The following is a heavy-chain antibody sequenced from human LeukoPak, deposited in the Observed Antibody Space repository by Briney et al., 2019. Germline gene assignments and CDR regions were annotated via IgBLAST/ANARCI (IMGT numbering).Heavy chain of an antibody. Sequence: SQTLSLTCAISGDSVSSSSAAWTWIRQSPSRGLEWLGRTYYRSKWYTEYAVSVKIRITINPDTSKNQFSLQLNSVTSEDTAVYYCVRWYSINGMDVWGQGTTVTVSS. J-gene: IGHJ6*02. CDR3: VRWYSINGMDV. CDR1: GDSVSSSSAA. D-gene: IGHD4-11*01. CDR2: TYYRSKWYT. V-gene: IGHV6-1*01.